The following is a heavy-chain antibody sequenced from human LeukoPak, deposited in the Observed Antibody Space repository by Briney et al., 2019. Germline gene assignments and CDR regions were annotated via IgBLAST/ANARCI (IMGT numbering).Heavy chain of an antibody. J-gene: IGHJ4*02. Sequence: GGSLRLSCAASGFTFSSYAVNWVRQAPGKGLEWVSGISGTGTGTYYADSVKGRFTISRDNSKNTLYLQMNSLRAEDTAVYYCAKCTRVDWLPIDYWGQGTLVTVSS. V-gene: IGHV3-23*01. CDR3: AKCTRVDWLPIDY. D-gene: IGHD3-9*01. CDR2: ISGTGTGT. CDR1: GFTFSSYA.